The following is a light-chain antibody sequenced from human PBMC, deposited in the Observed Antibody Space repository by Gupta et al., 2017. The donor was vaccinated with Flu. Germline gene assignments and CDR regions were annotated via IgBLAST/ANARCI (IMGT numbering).Light chain of an antibody. V-gene: IGLV2-14*01. CDR3: CSDRTSSTHV. CDR2: EVS. Sequence: QSALTQPASVSGSPGQSITISCTETSSDIGNYNYVSWYQQHPGKAPKLRMYEVSNRPSGVSNRFSGSKSGNTASLTISGLQAEDEAYYYCCSDRTSSTHVFGTGTKVTVL. J-gene: IGLJ1*01. CDR1: SSDIGNYNY.